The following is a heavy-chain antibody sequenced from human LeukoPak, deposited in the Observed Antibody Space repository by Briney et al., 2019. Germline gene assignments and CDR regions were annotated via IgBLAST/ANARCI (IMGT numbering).Heavy chain of an antibody. CDR1: GFTFSRSA. Sequence: GGSLRLSCAASGFTFSRSAMHWVRQAPGKGLEWVAIISYDGGNKYYADSVKGRFTISRDNSKNTLYLQMNSLRAEDTAVYYCAELGITMIGGVWGKGTTVTISS. J-gene: IGHJ6*04. D-gene: IGHD3-10*02. CDR3: AELGITMIGGV. CDR2: ISYDGGNK. V-gene: IGHV3-30*04.